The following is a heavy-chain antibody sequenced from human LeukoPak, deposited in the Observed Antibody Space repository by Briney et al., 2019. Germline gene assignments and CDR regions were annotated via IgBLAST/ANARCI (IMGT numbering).Heavy chain of an antibody. CDR1: GFTFSSYS. CDR2: ISSSGSTI. J-gene: IGHJ4*02. Sequence: GGSLRLSCAASGFTFSSYSMNWVRQAPGKGLEWVSYISSSGSTIYYADSVKGRFTISRDKAKNTLYLQMNSLRDEDTAVYYCARRAGYSSSWSDYWGQGTLVTVSS. V-gene: IGHV3-48*02. CDR3: ARRAGYSSSWSDY. D-gene: IGHD6-13*01.